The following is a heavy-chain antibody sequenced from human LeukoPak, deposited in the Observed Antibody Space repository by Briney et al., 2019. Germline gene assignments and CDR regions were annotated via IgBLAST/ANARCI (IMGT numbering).Heavy chain of an antibody. CDR2: IIPIFGTV. CDR3: ARPRIAAAGTGFDY. V-gene: IGHV1-69*06. CDR1: GGTFSSYA. Sequence: SVKVSCKASGGTFSSYAISWVRQAPGQGLEWMGGIIPIFGTVNYAQKFQGRVTITADKSTSTAYMELSSLRSEDTAVYYCARPRIAAAGTGFDYWGQGTLVTVSS. J-gene: IGHJ4*02. D-gene: IGHD6-13*01.